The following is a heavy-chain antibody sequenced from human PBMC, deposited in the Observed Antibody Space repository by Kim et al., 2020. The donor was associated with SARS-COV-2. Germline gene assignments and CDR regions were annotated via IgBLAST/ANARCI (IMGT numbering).Heavy chain of an antibody. V-gene: IGHV3-23*03. D-gene: IGHD3-10*01. CDR1: GFTFSSYA. CDR2: IYSGGSST. CDR3: AKDGSPILPYYYGSGYYYGMDV. J-gene: IGHJ6*02. Sequence: GGSLRLSCAASGFTFSSYAMSWVRQAPGKGLEWVSVIYSGGSSTYYADSVKGRFTISRDNSKNTLYLQMNSLRAEDTAVYYCAKDGSPILPYYYGSGYYYGMDVWGQGTTVTVSS.